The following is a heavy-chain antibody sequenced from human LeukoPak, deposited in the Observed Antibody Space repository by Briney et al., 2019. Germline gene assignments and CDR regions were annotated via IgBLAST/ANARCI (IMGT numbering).Heavy chain of an antibody. Sequence: GRSLRLSCAPSGITFGNNWMHWVRHGPGEGLVWISRINSDGGGAIYADSVKGRFTVSRDNAKNTLYLQMNSLRAEDTAVYYCARDVPHNWFDSWGQATLVSVSS. V-gene: IGHV3-74*01. CDR1: GITFGNNW. CDR3: ARDVPHNWFDS. J-gene: IGHJ5*02. CDR2: INSDGGGA.